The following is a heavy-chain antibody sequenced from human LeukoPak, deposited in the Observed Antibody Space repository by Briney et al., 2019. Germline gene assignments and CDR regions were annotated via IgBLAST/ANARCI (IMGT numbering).Heavy chain of an antibody. Sequence: TSETLSLTCAVYGGSFSSHYWSWIRQPPGKGLEWIGEINHSGSTNYNPSLKSRVTISVDTSKNEFSLKVNSVSAADTAVYYCASVELATTNFDYWGQGTLVTVSS. D-gene: IGHD5-24*01. CDR1: GGSFSSHY. J-gene: IGHJ4*02. CDR2: INHSGST. CDR3: ASVELATTNFDY. V-gene: IGHV4-34*01.